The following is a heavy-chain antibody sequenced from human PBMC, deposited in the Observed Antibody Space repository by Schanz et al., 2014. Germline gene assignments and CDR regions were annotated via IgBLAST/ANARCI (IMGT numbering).Heavy chain of an antibody. CDR3: AREPLSGYNWFDP. Sequence: QVQLQESGPGLVKPSQTLSLTCTVSGGSVSSGGDYWSWIRQHPGKGLEWIGFISYSGSTYYNPSLKSRVTISVATPKNQFSLKLSSVTAADTAVYYCAREPLSGYNWFDPWGQGSLVTVSS. V-gene: IGHV4-31*03. J-gene: IGHJ5*02. CDR1: GGSVSSGGDY. CDR2: ISYSGST. D-gene: IGHD6-25*01.